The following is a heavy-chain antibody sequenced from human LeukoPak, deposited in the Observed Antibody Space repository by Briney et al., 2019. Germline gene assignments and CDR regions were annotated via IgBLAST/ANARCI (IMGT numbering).Heavy chain of an antibody. J-gene: IGHJ3*02. CDR1: GFKFADAP. Sequence: GGSLRLSCTASGFKFADAPMHWVRQPPGKGLEWIALITWGATDSYYADSVKGRFTISRDDSRNTLYLQMNSQRSEDTALYYCAKDVSFRRGHNFDASDIWGLGTMVIVSS. D-gene: IGHD5-24*01. V-gene: IGHV3-43*01. CDR2: ITWGATDS. CDR3: AKDVSFRRGHNFDASDI.